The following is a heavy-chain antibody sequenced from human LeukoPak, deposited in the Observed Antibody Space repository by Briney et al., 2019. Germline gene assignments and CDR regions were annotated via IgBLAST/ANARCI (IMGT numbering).Heavy chain of an antibody. CDR1: GFTFSSYS. CDR2: ISSSSSTI. CDR3: ARRLWFGEPDDFDY. J-gene: IGHJ4*02. D-gene: IGHD3-10*01. Sequence: GGSLRLSCAASGFTFSSYSMNWVRQAPGKGLEWVSYISSSSSTIYHADSVKGRFTISRDNAKNSLYLQMNSLRAEDTAVYYCARRLWFGEPDDFDYWGQGTLVTVSS. V-gene: IGHV3-48*01.